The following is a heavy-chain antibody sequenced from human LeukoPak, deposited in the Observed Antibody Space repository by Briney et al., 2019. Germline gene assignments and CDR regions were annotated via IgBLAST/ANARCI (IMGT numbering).Heavy chain of an antibody. V-gene: IGHV1-46*01. CDR3: ARGVTMIRGGVGY. Sequence: ASVKVSCKASGYTFTSYYMHWVRQAPGQGLEWMAIINPSGGRTNYAQKFQGRVTMTRDTSTSTVYMELNSLRSEDTAVYYCARGVTMIRGGVGYWGQGTLVTVSS. CDR2: INPSGGRT. D-gene: IGHD3-10*01. CDR1: GYTFTSYY. J-gene: IGHJ4*02.